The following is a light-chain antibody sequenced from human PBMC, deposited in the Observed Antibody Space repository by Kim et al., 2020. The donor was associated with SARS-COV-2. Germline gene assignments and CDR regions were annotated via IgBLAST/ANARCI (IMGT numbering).Light chain of an antibody. CDR3: SSYGGSNYLII. Sequence: QSVAISCTGTSRDVGGYNLVSWYQQQPGKAPSLSIYDVNKRPSGVPDRFSGSKSGNTASLTISGLQAEDEADYHCSSYGGSNYLIIFGGGTQLTVL. V-gene: IGLV2-8*01. J-gene: IGLJ2*01. CDR2: DVN. CDR1: SRDVGGYNL.